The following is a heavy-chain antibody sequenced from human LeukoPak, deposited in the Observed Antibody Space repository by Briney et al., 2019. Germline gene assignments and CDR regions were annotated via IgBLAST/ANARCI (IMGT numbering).Heavy chain of an antibody. V-gene: IGHV3-23*01. CDR3: ANYYYDSSGYPVYAFDI. CDR1: GFTFSSYA. J-gene: IGHJ3*02. D-gene: IGHD3-22*01. CDR2: ISGSGGST. Sequence: GGSLRLSCAASGFTFSSYAMSWVRQAPGKGLEWVSAISGSGGSTYYADSVKGRFTISRDNSKNTLYLQMNSLRAEDTAVYYCANYYYDSSGYPVYAFDIWGQGTMVTVSS.